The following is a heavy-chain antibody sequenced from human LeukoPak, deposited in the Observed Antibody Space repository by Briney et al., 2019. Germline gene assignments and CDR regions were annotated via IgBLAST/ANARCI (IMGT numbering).Heavy chain of an antibody. D-gene: IGHD1-1*01. J-gene: IGHJ4*02. CDR2: ISYDGSNK. CDR1: GFTFSSCG. CDR3: ANFVTTDY. V-gene: IGHV3-30*18. Sequence: PGGSLRLSCAASGFTFSSCGMHWVRQAPGKGLEWVAVISYDGSNKYYADSVKGRFTISRDNSKNTLYLQMNSLRAEDTAVYYCANFVTTDYWGQGTLVTVSS.